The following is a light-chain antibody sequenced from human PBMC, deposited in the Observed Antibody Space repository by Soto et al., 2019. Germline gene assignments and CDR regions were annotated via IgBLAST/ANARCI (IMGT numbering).Light chain of an antibody. Sequence: QSVLTQPPSVSGAPGQRVSISCTGSTSNIGAPYDVHWYQHLPGTAPKLLIYGDNNQPSGVPDRFSGSKSGTPASLAITRLQAEDEADYYCQSYDISLHNYVFGTGTKVTVL. J-gene: IGLJ1*01. CDR3: QSYDISLHNYV. V-gene: IGLV1-40*01. CDR2: GDN. CDR1: TSNIGAPYD.